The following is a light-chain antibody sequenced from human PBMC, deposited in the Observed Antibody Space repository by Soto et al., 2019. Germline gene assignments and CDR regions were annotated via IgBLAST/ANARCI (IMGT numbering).Light chain of an antibody. CDR2: ELS. CDR1: QSLLHSNGKTY. Sequence: DIVMTQTPLSLSVTPGQPASISCKSSQSLLHSNGKTYLSGYLQKPGQPPQLLIYELSNRFSVVPDRVICSVSGTDFTLKISRVEAEDVGVYDCMQNKQLPVTFGGGTKVEIK. J-gene: IGKJ4*01. V-gene: IGKV2D-29*01. CDR3: MQNKQLPVT.